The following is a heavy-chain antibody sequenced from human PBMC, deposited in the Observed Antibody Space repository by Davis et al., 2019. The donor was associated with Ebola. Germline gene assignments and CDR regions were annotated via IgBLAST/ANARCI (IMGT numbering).Heavy chain of an antibody. CDR2: ISPYNGNT. D-gene: IGHD7-27*01. V-gene: IGHV1-18*01. Sequence: ASVKVSCKASGYTFTNYGISWVRQAPGQELEWMGWISPYNGNTDYIEKFQGRVTMTTDTSTMTAYMEMRSLKSGDTAVYYCARGLGDFEYWGQGTLVTVSS. CDR3: ARGLGDFEY. CDR1: GYTFTNYG. J-gene: IGHJ4*02.